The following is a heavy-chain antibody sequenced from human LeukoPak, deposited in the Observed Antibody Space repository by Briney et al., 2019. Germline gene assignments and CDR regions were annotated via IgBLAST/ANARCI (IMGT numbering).Heavy chain of an antibody. J-gene: IGHJ4*02. V-gene: IGHV3-33*06. D-gene: IGHD6-13*01. CDR3: AKDPTAAGTSRSRGSMSYFDY. CDR2: IWYDGSNK. CDR1: GFTFSSYG. Sequence: GGSLRLSCAASGFTFSSYGMHWVRQAPGKGLEWVAVIWYDGSNKYYADSVKGRFTISRDNSKNTLYLQMNSLRAEDTAVYYCAKDPTAAGTSRSRGSMSYFDYWAQGTLVTVSS.